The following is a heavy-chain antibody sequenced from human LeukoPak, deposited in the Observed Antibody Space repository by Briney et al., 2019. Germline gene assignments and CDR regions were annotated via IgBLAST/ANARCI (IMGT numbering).Heavy chain of an antibody. CDR2: INPNSGGT. CDR3: ARGTYYYDSSGYAPTIDY. CDR1: GYTFTGYY. Sequence: ASVKVSCTASGYTFTGYYMHWVRQAPGQGLEWMGWINPNSGGTNYAQKFQGRVTMTRDTSISTAYMELSRLRSDDTAVYYCARGTYYYDSSGYAPTIDYWGQGTLVTVSS. D-gene: IGHD3-22*01. V-gene: IGHV1-2*02. J-gene: IGHJ4*02.